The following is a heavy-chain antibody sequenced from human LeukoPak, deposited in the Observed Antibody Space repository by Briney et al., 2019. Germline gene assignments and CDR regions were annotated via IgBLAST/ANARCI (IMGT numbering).Heavy chain of an antibody. CDR3: ARSYYYGSGSYYTRLPLDY. CDR1: GYTFTGYY. D-gene: IGHD3-10*01. CDR2: INPNSGGT. V-gene: IGHV1-2*02. J-gene: IGHJ4*02. Sequence: GASVKVSCKASGYTFTGYYMHWVRQAPGQGLEWMGWINPNSGGTNYAQKFQGRVTMTRDTSISTAYMELSRLRSDDTAVYYCARSYYYGSGSYYTRLPLDYWGQGTLVTVSS.